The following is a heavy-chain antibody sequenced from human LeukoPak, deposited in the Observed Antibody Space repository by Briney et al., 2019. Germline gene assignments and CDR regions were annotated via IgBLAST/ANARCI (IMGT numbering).Heavy chain of an antibody. CDR3: AGREDFYNNWFDP. CDR2: IIPIFGTA. CDR1: GGTFISYA. J-gene: IGHJ5*02. V-gene: IGHV1-69*13. D-gene: IGHD5-24*01. Sequence: ASVKVSCKASGGTFISYAISWVRQAPGQGLEWMGGIIPIFGTANYARKFQGRVTITADESTSTAYMELSSLRSEDTAVYYCAGREDFYNNWFDPWGQGTLVTVSS.